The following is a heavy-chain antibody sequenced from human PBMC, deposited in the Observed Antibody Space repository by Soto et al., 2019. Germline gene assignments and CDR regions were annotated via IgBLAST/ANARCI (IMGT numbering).Heavy chain of an antibody. CDR1: GFMFSSYE. D-gene: IGHD6-19*01. CDR2: INVGGDTR. J-gene: IGHJ6*02. V-gene: IGHV3-48*03. CDR3: ARNSQWLSGYIWHGMDV. Sequence: LVESGGGLVQPGGSLRLPCAASGFMFSSYEFNWVRLARGKGLEWVSYINVGGDTRHYADSVRGRFTISRDGAKGSLYLQMESLRVEDTAVYFCARNSQWLSGYIWHGMDVWSQGTSVTVSS.